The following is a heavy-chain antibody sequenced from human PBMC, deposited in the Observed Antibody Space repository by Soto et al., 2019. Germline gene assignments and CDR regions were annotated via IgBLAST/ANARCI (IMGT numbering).Heavy chain of an antibody. D-gene: IGHD6-6*01. CDR3: ARVGEYSSSSGYYYYVMDV. CDR1: CYTFTSYG. Sequence: ASVKVSCKASCYTFTSYGISWVRQAPGQRLEWKGWISAYNCNTNYSPKLQGRVPMTTNTTTSTAHMEARSLRSADTAPYYCARVGEYSSSSGYYYYVMDVWGQGTRVPVSS. J-gene: IGHJ6*02. V-gene: IGHV1-18*04. CDR2: ISAYNCNT.